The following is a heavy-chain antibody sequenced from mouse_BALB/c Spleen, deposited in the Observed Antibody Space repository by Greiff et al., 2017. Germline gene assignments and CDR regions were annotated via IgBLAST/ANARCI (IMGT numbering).Heavy chain of an antibody. CDR2: ISDGGSYT. J-gene: IGHJ2*01. CDR3: ARDYYGSSDY. Sequence: EVQRVESGGGLVKPGGSLKLSCAASGFTFSDYYMYWVRQTPEKRLEWVATISDGGSYTYYPDSVKGRFTISRDNAKNNLYLQMSSLKSEDTAMYYCARDYYGSSDYWGQGTTLTVSS. V-gene: IGHV5-4*02. CDR1: GFTFSDYY. D-gene: IGHD1-1*01.